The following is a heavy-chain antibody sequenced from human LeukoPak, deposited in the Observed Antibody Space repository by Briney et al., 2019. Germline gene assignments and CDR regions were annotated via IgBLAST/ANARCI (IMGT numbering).Heavy chain of an antibody. CDR1: GFTFSSYA. CDR3: AKGGEVSSWYKRLKLYFDS. V-gene: IGHV3-23*01. CDR2: ISGSGGNT. J-gene: IGHJ4*02. Sequence: GGSLRLSCAASGFTFSSYAMNWVRQAPGKGLEWVSAISGSGGNTYYAESAKGRFTISRDNSKNTLYLQMNSLRAEDTAVYYCAKGGEVSSWYKRLKLYFDSWSRGTLVTVSS. D-gene: IGHD6-13*01.